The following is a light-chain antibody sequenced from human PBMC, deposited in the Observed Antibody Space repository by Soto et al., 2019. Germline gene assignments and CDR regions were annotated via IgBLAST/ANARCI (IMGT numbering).Light chain of an antibody. Sequence: DIQLTQSPSFLSASVGDRVTITCRASQGVSSYLAWYQQKPGKAPTLLIYAASTLQSGGPSRFSGSGSGTEFTLSIRSLQPEDFATYYCQQLNSYPPVTFGGGTKVEIK. CDR3: QQLNSYPPVT. CDR2: AAS. V-gene: IGKV1-9*01. J-gene: IGKJ4*01. CDR1: QGVSSY.